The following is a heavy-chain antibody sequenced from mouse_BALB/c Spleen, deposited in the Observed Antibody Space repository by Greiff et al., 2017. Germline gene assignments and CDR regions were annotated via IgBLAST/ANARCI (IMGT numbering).Heavy chain of an antibody. J-gene: IGHJ1*01. CDR2: ISSGSSTI. Sequence: DVKLVESGGGLVQPGGSRKLSCAASGFTFSSFGMHWVRQAPEKGLEWVAYISSGSSTIYYADTVKGRFTISRDNPKNTLFLQMTSLRSEDTAMYYCARSPHWYFDVWGAGTTVTVSS. CDR3: ARSPHWYFDV. V-gene: IGHV5-17*02. CDR1: GFTFSSFG.